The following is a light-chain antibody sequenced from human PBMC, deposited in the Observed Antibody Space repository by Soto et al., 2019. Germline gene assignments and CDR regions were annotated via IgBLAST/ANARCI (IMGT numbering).Light chain of an antibody. J-gene: IGLJ1*01. CDR1: SSDIGAYDY. Sequence: QSALTQPASLSGSPGQSITISCTGTSSDIGAYDYVSWFQQHPGKAPKLMISDVNNRPSGVSNRFSGSKSGNTAYLTISGLQVEDEAEYFSFSFTTTGTHVFGTGTKVTVL. V-gene: IGLV2-14*03. CDR3: FSFTTTGTHV. CDR2: DVN.